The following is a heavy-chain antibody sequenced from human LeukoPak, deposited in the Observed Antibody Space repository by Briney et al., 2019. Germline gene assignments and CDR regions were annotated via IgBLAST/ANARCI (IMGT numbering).Heavy chain of an antibody. J-gene: IGHJ4*02. D-gene: IGHD5-18*01. CDR2: IFGSGGSP. V-gene: IGHV3-23*01. CDR1: GFTFGSHA. Sequence: TGGSLRLSWEASGFTFGSHAMSWVRQAPGKGLEWVAGIFGSGGSPHYADPVKGRFTISRDNSRNTVYLQINSLRAEDTAVYYCGKTTVGYSSGQKPAWPVDYWGQGTLVTVSS. CDR3: GKTTVGYSSGQKPAWPVDY.